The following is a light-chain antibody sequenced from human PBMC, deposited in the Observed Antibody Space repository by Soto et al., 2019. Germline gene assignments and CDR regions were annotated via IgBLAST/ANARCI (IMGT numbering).Light chain of an antibody. CDR1: QSVSSSY. V-gene: IGKV3-20*01. CDR3: QQFGDSQFT. CDR2: SAS. Sequence: EIVLTQSPGTLSLSPGERGSLSCRASQSVSSSYLAWFQQRPGQAPRLLIYSASSRATGIPDRFSGSGSGRDFTLTISRLEPEDSAVYCCQQFGDSQFTFGPGTKVDIK. J-gene: IGKJ3*01.